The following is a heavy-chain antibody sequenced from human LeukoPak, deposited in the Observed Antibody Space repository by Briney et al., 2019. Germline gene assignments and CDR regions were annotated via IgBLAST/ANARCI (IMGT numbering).Heavy chain of an antibody. CDR3: AKDYFSGN. V-gene: IGHV3-23*01. D-gene: IGHD3-10*01. CDR1: GFTFSSYA. Sequence: PGGSLRLSCAASGFTFSSYAMSWVRQAPGKGLEWVSTLSGSGVNTYYADSVKGRSTISRDNSKNTLYLQMNSLRAEDTAVYYCAKDYFSGNWGQGTLVTVSS. J-gene: IGHJ4*02. CDR2: LSGSGVNT.